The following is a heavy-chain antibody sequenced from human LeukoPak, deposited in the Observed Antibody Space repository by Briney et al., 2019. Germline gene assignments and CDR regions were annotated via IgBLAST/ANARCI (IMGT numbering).Heavy chain of an antibody. V-gene: IGHV4-31*03. CDR2: IYYSGST. CDR3: ARGSMVRGVIFDY. Sequence: PSETLFLTCTVSDGSISSGGYYWSWIRQHPGKVLEWIGYIYYSGSTYYNPSLKSRVTISVDSSKNQFSLKLSSVTAADTAVYYCARGSMVRGVIFDYWGQGTLVTVSS. D-gene: IGHD3-10*01. CDR1: DGSISSGGYY. J-gene: IGHJ4*02.